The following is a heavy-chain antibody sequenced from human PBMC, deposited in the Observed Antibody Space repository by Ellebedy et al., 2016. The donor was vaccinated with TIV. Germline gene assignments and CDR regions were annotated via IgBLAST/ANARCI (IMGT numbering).Heavy chain of an antibody. J-gene: IGHJ3*02. CDR2: VKQDGSAK. CDR1: GFTFSNYW. CDR3: ARDWEYYYDSSGYQGNAFDI. D-gene: IGHD3-22*01. Sequence: PGGSLRLSCAASGFTFSNYWMNWVRQAQGKGLEWVANVKQDGSAKYYVDSVKGRFTISRDNAKNSLYLQMNSLRAEDTAVYYCARDWEYYYDSSGYQGNAFDIWGQGTMVTVSS. V-gene: IGHV3-7*01.